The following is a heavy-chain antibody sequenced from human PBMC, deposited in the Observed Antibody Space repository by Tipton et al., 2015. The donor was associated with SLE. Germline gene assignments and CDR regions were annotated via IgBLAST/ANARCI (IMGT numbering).Heavy chain of an antibody. Sequence: TLSLTCTVSGGSISSGGYYWSWIRQHPGKGLEWIGYIYYSGSTYYNPSLKSRVTISVDTSKNQFSLKLNSVTAADTAVYYCARGGPSSKWLDPWGRGTQVTVSS. V-gene: IGHV4-31*03. J-gene: IGHJ5*02. CDR2: IYYSGST. D-gene: IGHD6-6*01. CDR3: ARGGPSSKWLDP. CDR1: GGSISSGGYY.